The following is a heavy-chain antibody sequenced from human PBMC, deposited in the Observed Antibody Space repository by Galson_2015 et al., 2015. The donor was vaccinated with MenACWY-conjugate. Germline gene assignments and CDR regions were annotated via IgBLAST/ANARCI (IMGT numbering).Heavy chain of an antibody. D-gene: IGHD5-12*01. CDR3: ARGGYDLDY. V-gene: IGHV4-39*07. CDR2: MYNSGST. CDR1: GASISSRGYY. J-gene: IGHJ4*02. Sequence: ETLSLTCSVSGASISSRGYYWAWIRQPPGTGLEWVGTMYNSGSTYYNPSLTSRLTISAHTSKNQFYLKLISVTAADTAVYYCARGGYDLDYWGQGTLVTVSS.